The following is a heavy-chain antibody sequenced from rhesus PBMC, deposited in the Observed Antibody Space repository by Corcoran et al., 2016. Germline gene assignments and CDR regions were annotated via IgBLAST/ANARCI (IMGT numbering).Heavy chain of an antibody. CDR3: ARGRYGSGFFDY. Sequence: QVQLQESGPGVVKPSETLSLTCAVSGGSISASYRLSWIRQPPGKGLEWIGYIYGRSTSTNYNPYLKRLVTSSKDTSKNQFSWKLSAVTAADTAVYYCARGRYGSGFFDYWGQGVLVTVSS. CDR2: IYGRSTST. J-gene: IGHJ4*01. V-gene: IGHV4S10*01. CDR1: GGSISASYR. D-gene: IGHD2-21*01.